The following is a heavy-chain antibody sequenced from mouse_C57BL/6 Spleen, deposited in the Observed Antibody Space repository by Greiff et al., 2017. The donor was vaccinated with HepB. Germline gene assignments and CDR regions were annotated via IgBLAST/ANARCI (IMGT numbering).Heavy chain of an antibody. CDR2: ISGGGGNT. Sequence: EVQGVESGGGLVKPGGSLKLSCAASGFTFSSYTMSWVRQTPEKRLEWVATISGGGGNTYYPDSVKGRFTISRDNAKNTLYLQMSSLRSEDTALYYCARSTVVASYYFDYWGQGTTLTVSS. CDR1: GFTFSSYT. J-gene: IGHJ2*01. D-gene: IGHD1-1*01. V-gene: IGHV5-9*01. CDR3: ARSTVVASYYFDY.